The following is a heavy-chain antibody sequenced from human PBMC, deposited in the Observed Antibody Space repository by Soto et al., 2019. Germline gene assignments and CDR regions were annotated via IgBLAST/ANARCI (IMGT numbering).Heavy chain of an antibody. CDR1: GFTFSSYA. CDR3: ARAPTTVTTAYYFDY. D-gene: IGHD4-17*01. Sequence: QVQLVESGGGVVQPGRSLRLSCAASGFTFSSYAMHWVRQAPGKGLEWVAVISYDGSNKYYAGSVKGRFTISRDNSKNTLYLQMNSLRAEDTAVYYCARAPTTVTTAYYFDYWGQGTLVTAS. CDR2: ISYDGSNK. V-gene: IGHV3-30-3*01. J-gene: IGHJ4*02.